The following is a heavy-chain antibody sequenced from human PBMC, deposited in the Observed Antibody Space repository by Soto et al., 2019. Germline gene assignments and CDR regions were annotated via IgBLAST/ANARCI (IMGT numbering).Heavy chain of an antibody. CDR1: GYSFTSYW. D-gene: IGHD3-3*01. CDR2: IYPGDSDT. J-gene: IGHJ6*02. CDR3: ARRGTSDFRYYYGMDV. Sequence: GESLKISCKGSGYSFTSYWIGWVRQMPGKGLEWMGIIYPGDSDTRYSPSFQGQVTISADKSISTAYLQWSSLKASDTAMYYCARRGTSDFRYYYGMDVWGQGTTVTVSS. V-gene: IGHV5-51*01.